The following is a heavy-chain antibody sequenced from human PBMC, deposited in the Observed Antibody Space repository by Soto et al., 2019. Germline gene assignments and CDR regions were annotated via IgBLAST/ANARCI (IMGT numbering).Heavy chain of an antibody. Sequence: SETLSLTCTVSGGSMRNYFWTWIRQPPGKGLEWIGYIHYSGATSFFPSYSRSLRGRVTISEDTSKNQFSLKLLSVTTADTAVYFCAAGEASSRNLAPYYLDFWGQGTLVTVSS. CDR3: AAGEASSRNLAPYYLDF. CDR2: IHYSGATSFFP. V-gene: IGHV4-59*01. CDR1: GGSMRNYF. D-gene: IGHD6-13*01. J-gene: IGHJ4*02.